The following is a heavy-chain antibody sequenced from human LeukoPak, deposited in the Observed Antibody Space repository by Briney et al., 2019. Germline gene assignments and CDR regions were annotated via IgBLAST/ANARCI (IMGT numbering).Heavy chain of an antibody. CDR2: IYYSGST. CDR3: ARVIRFLEWFDY. CDR1: GGSISSSSYY. Sequence: SETLSLTCTVSGGSISSSSYYWGWIRRPPGKGLEWIGSIYYSGSTYYNPSLKSRVTISVDTSKNQFSLKLSSVTAADTAVYYCARVIRFLEWFDYWGQGTLVTVSS. V-gene: IGHV4-39*01. J-gene: IGHJ4*02. D-gene: IGHD3-3*01.